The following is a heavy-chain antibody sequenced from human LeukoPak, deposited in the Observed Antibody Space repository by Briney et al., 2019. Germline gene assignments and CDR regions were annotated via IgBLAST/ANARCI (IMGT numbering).Heavy chain of an antibody. V-gene: IGHV4-39*01. CDR2: IYYSGST. D-gene: IGHD3-22*01. CDR1: GCSISSISYY. J-gene: IGHJ4*02. CDR3: ASIGPYYYDSSGYTPSYYFDY. Sequence: SETLSLTCTVSGCSISSISYYWGWIRQPPGKGLEWIGSIYYSGSTYYNPSLKSRVTISVDTSKNQFSLKLSSVTAADTAVYYCASIGPYYYDSSGYTPSYYFDYWGQGTLVTVSS.